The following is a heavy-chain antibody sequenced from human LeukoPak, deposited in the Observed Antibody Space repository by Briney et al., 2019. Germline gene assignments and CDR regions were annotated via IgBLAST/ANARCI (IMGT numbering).Heavy chain of an antibody. CDR3: AREGSASPYCFDP. J-gene: IGHJ5*02. CDR2: IYYTGST. CDR1: GGSVSSYY. V-gene: IGHV4-59*02. Sequence: SETLSLTCTVSGGSVSSYYWNWIRQPPGKGLEWIGYIYYTGSTNYNPSLKSRVTISVDTSKNQFSLKLSSVTAADTAVYYCAREGSASPYCFDPWGQGTLVTVSS. D-gene: IGHD2-2*01.